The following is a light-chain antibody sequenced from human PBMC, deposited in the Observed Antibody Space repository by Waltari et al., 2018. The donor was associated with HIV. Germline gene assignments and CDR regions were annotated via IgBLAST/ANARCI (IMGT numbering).Light chain of an antibody. V-gene: IGKV4-1*01. J-gene: IGKJ3*01. CDR3: QQSYSTPLT. Sequence: DIVLTQSPESLTLSLGEGASLSCKSLQTLFYSPDNKNHLAWYQQKAGQSPKLLFSWASVRQPGVPDRFSGSGSGTNFTLTIASLQAEDVATYYCQQSYSTPLTFGPGTTVHI. CDR2: WAS. CDR1: QTLFYSPDNKNH.